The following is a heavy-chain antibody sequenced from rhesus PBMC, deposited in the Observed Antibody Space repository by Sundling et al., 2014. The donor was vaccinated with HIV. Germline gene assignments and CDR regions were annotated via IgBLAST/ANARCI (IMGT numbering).Heavy chain of an antibody. CDR2: ISDTSGNT. D-gene: IGHD3-34*01. Sequence: QVQLQESGPGLVKPSETLSLTCVVSGGSFSGYYWGWIRQPPGKGLEWIGYISDTSGNTDYNPSLKSRVTISTDTSKNQFSLKLTSVTAADTAVYYCTRDGGLGEWGQGLRVTVSS. CDR3: TRDGGLGE. CDR1: GGSFSGYY. V-gene: IGHV4-165*01. J-gene: IGHJ3*01.